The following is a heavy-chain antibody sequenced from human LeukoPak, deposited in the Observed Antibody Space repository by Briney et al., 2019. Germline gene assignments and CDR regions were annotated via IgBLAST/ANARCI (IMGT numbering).Heavy chain of an antibody. J-gene: IGHJ4*02. CDR1: GGSISSYY. Sequence: SETLSLTCTVSGGSISSYYWSWIRQPPRKGLEWIGYIYYSGSTNYNPSLKSRVTISVDTSKNQFSLKLSSVTAADTAVYYCARDLKGYSGYDFGYWGQGTLVTVSS. CDR3: ARDLKGYSGYDFGY. D-gene: IGHD5-12*01. V-gene: IGHV4-59*01. CDR2: IYYSGST.